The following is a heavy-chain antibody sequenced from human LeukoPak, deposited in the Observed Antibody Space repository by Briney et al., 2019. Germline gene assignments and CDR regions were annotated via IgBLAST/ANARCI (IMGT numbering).Heavy chain of an antibody. V-gene: IGHV4-4*07. J-gene: IGHJ6*03. CDR1: GGSISSYY. CDR3: ARAQGRTVGATQYYYYYYYMDV. CDR2: IYTSGST. D-gene: IGHD1-26*01. Sequence: PSETLSLTCTVSGGSISSYYWSWIRQPAGKGLEWIGRIYTSGSTNYNPSLKSRVTMSVDTSKNQFSLKLSSVTAADTAVYYRARAQGRTVGATQYYYYYYYMDVWGKGTTVTVSS.